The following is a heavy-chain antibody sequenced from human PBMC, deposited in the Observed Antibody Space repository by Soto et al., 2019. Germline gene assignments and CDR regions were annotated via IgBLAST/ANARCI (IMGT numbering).Heavy chain of an antibody. Sequence: QVQLQQWGAGLLKPSETLSLTCAVYGGSFSGYYWSWIRQPPGKGLEWIGEINHSGSTNYNPSLQSRVTISVDTSKNQFSLKLSSVTAADTSVYYCARGGLYFDWVFDYWGQGTLVSVSS. V-gene: IGHV4-34*01. D-gene: IGHD3-9*01. CDR3: ARGGLYFDWVFDY. CDR2: INHSGST. J-gene: IGHJ4*02. CDR1: GGSFSGYY.